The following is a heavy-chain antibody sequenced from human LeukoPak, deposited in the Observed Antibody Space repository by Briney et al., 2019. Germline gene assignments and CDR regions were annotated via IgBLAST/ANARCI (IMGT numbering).Heavy chain of an antibody. J-gene: IGHJ5*02. Sequence: SETLSLTCTVSGGSISSSSYYWSWIRQPPGKGLEWIGEINHSGSTNYNPSLKSRVTISVDTSKNQFSLKLSSVTAADTAVYYCARSIGQVTHWFDPWGQGTLVTVSS. CDR1: GGSISSSSYY. D-gene: IGHD2-21*02. V-gene: IGHV4-39*07. CDR2: INHSGST. CDR3: ARSIGQVTHWFDP.